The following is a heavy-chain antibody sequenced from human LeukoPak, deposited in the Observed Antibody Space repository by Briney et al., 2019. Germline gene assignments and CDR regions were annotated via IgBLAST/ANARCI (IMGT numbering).Heavy chain of an antibody. CDR1: EFTFNNHD. D-gene: IGHD2-15*01. CDR2: ISYDGRNK. Sequence: SGRSLRLFCAASEFTFNNHDMHWVRQAPGKGREGVAAISYDGRNKYYADSVKGRFTISRDNSKNTLNLQMNSLRTEDTAVFYCAKPRDIDSWAFDVWGQGTMVTVSS. J-gene: IGHJ3*01. V-gene: IGHV3-30*18. CDR3: AKPRDIDSWAFDV.